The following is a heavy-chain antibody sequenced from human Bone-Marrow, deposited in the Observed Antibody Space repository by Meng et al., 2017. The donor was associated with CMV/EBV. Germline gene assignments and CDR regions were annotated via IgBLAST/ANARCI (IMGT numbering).Heavy chain of an antibody. J-gene: IGHJ6*02. Sequence: ETLSLTCVVFGESFSGHYWSWVRQAPGKGLEWVSSISSSSSYIYYADSVKGRFTISRDNAKNSLYLQMNSLRAEDTAVYYCARDHVLQYAARDYYYYGMDVWGQGTTVTVSS. D-gene: IGHD4-11*01. CDR2: ISSSSSYI. CDR1: GESFSGHY. V-gene: IGHV3-21*01. CDR3: ARDHVLQYAARDYYYYGMDV.